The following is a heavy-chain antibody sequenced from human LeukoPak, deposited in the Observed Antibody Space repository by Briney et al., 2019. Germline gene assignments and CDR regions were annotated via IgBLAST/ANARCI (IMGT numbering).Heavy chain of an antibody. CDR1: GGTFSSYA. J-gene: IGHJ4*02. D-gene: IGHD3-22*01. V-gene: IGHV1-69*13. Sequence: ASVKVSCKASGGTFSSYAISWVRQAPGQGLEWMGGIIPIFGTANYAQKFQGRVTITADESTSTAYMELRSLRSEDTAVYYCANNYYDSSGYYGFDYWGQGTLVTVSS. CDR2: IIPIFGTA. CDR3: ANNYYDSSGYYGFDY.